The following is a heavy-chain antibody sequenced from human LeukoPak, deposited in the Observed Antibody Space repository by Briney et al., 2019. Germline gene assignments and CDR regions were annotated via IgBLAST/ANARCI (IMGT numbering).Heavy chain of an antibody. D-gene: IGHD2-2*03. Sequence: PSETLSLTCTVSGGPINSYYWSWIRQPAGKGLEWIGRIYTSGSTNYNPSLKSRVTMSVDTSKNQFSLKLSSVTAADTAVHYCARDSGYCSSTSCSPANWFDPWGQGTLVTVSS. CDR1: GGPINSYY. CDR2: IYTSGST. CDR3: ARDSGYCSSTSCSPANWFDP. V-gene: IGHV4-4*07. J-gene: IGHJ5*02.